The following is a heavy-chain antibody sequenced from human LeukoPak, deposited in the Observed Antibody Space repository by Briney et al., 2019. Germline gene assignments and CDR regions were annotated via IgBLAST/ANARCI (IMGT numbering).Heavy chain of an antibody. Sequence: GALRLSCAASGFTFSSYDMTWVRQAPGRGLEWVSSIRPSGDNTYYGDSVKGRFTISRDNSKNTVYLQMNNMRVDDTAVNYCARVAGWHWFDPWGQGTLVAVSS. J-gene: IGHJ5*02. CDR3: ARVAGWHWFDP. CDR2: IRPSGDNT. V-gene: IGHV3-23*01. CDR1: GFTFSSYD. D-gene: IGHD6-19*01.